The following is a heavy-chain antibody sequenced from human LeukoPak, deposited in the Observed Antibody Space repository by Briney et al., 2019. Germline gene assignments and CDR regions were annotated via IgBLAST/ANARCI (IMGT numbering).Heavy chain of an antibody. CDR2: IGAYNGNT. D-gene: IGHD4-17*01. J-gene: IGHJ3*02. Sequence: VASVKVSCKASGYTFTSYGISWVRQAPGQGLEWMGWIGAYNGNTNYAQKLQGRVTMTTDTSTSTAYMELRSLRSDDTAVYYCARGFYGDYGGAAFDIWGQGTMVTVSS. CDR3: ARGFYGDYGGAAFDI. V-gene: IGHV1-18*01. CDR1: GYTFTSYG.